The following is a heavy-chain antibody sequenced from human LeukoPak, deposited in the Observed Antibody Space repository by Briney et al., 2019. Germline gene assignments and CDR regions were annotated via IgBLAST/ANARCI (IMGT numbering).Heavy chain of an antibody. Sequence: GGSLRLSCAASGFTFSSYAMHWVRQAPGKGLEWVAVISYDGSNKYYADSVKGRFTISRDNSKNTLYLQMNSLRAEDTAVYYCAPDCSSTSCYTRFDPWGQGTLVTVSS. J-gene: IGHJ5*02. V-gene: IGHV3-30-3*01. CDR1: GFTFSSYA. CDR2: ISYDGSNK. D-gene: IGHD2-2*02. CDR3: APDCSSTSCYTRFDP.